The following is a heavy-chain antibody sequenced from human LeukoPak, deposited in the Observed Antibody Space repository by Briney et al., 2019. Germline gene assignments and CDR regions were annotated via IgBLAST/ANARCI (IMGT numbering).Heavy chain of an antibody. CDR2: IKQDGSEK. D-gene: IGHD3-22*01. Sequence: QPGGSLRLSCAASGFTFSSYWMNWVRQAPGKGLEWVANIKQDGSEKYYVDSVKGRFTISRDNAKNSLYLQMSSLRAEDTAVYYCAKSVYYDSSDYHFDFWGQGTLVTVSS. CDR3: AKSVYYDSSDYHFDF. V-gene: IGHV3-7*05. CDR1: GFTFSSYW. J-gene: IGHJ4*02.